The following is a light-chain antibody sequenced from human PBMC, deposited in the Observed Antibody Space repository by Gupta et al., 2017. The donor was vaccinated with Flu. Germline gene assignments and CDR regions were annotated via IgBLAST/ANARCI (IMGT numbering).Light chain of an antibody. CDR3: SSYGGSNNFGV. CDR1: RRDGGGYNY. CDR2: EVS. J-gene: IGLJ2*01. V-gene: IGLV2-8*01. Sequence: PALTHPPSASGYTGQSVTISCTGPRRDGGGYNYVSWYQYHPGKAPKVIIYEVSKRPSGVPDRFSGSKSGNTASLTVSGLQAEDEADYYCSSYGGSNNFGVFGGGTKLTVL.